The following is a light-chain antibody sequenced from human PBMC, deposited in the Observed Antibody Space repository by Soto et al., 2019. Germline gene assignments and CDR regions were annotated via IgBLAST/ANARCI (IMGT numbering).Light chain of an antibody. J-gene: IGLJ2*01. V-gene: IGLV1-44*01. CDR2: GTT. CDR1: DSNIGSNA. Sequence: QSVLTQSPSASGTPGQRVTFSCSGSDSNIGSNAVNWYQQVPGTAPRLLIYGTTQRPSGVPDRFSGSKSGTSASLAISGLQSEDEADYHCAAWDDSLKGLLFGGGTKLTVL. CDR3: AAWDDSLKGLL.